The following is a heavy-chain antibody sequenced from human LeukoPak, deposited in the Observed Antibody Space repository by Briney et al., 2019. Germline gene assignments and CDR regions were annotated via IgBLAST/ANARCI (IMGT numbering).Heavy chain of an antibody. CDR1: GFTFSSYW. CDR3: ARALLSDSSVGLDY. D-gene: IGHD3-22*01. V-gene: IGHV3-74*01. J-gene: IGHJ4*02. CDR2: INSDGSST. Sequence: PGGSLRLSSAASGFTFSSYWMHWVRQAPGKGLVWVSRINSDGSSTTYADSVRGRFTISRDNAKNTLYLQMNSLRAEDTAVYYCARALLSDSSVGLDYWGQGTLVTVSS.